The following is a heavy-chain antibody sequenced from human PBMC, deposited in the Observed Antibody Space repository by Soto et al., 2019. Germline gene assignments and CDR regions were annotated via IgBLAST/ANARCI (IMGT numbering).Heavy chain of an antibody. CDR3: AREGAYTPHFDY. CDR2: ISGSGGST. Sequence: GGSLRLSCAASGFTFSSLAMSWVRQAPGKGLDWVSAISGSGGSTYSADSVKGRFTISRDNSKNTLYLQMNSLRAEDTAVYYCAREGAYTPHFDYWGQGTLVTVSS. D-gene: IGHD3-16*01. J-gene: IGHJ4*02. V-gene: IGHV3-23*01. CDR1: GFTFSSLA.